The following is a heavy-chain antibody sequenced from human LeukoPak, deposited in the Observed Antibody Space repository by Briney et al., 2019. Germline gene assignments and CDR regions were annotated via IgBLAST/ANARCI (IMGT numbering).Heavy chain of an antibody. CDR1: GGSLSNYY. V-gene: IGHV4-59*01. CDR2: ISYSGSA. Sequence: SETLSLTCTVSGGSLSNYYWTWIRQPPGKGLEWIGYISYSGSANYNPSLKSRLTISVGSSKNRFFLNLSSVTAADTAVYYCARVTGYVIEDNFDYWGQGTLVTVSS. D-gene: IGHD2-15*01. CDR3: ARVTGYVIEDNFDY. J-gene: IGHJ4*02.